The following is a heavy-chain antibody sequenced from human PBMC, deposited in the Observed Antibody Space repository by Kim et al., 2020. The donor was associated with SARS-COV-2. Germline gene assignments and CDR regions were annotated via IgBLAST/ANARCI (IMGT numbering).Heavy chain of an antibody. J-gene: IGHJ5*02. CDR1: GGSFSGYY. Sequence: LETLSLTCAVYGGSFSGYYWSWIRQPPGKGLEWIGEINHSGSTNYNPSLKSRVTISVDTSKNQFSLKLSSVTAADTAVYYCARATYSSSWYGDRNWFDPWGQGTLVTVSS. D-gene: IGHD6-13*01. CDR2: INHSGST. V-gene: IGHV4-34*01. CDR3: ARATYSSSWYGDRNWFDP.